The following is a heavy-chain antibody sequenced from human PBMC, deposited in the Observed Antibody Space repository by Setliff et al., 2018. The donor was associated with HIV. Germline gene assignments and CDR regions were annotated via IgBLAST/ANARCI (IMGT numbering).Heavy chain of an antibody. J-gene: IGHJ4*02. CDR3: ARSRAAGFDY. CDR1: GFSFSDYS. D-gene: IGHD6-13*01. Sequence: GGSLRLSCVASGFSFSDYSMNWVRRAPGKGLEWVSYISSSSSTIYYADSVKGRFTISRDNAKNSLYLQMNSLRAEDTAVYYCARSRAAGFDYWGQGTLVTVSS. CDR2: ISSSSSTI. V-gene: IGHV3-48*01.